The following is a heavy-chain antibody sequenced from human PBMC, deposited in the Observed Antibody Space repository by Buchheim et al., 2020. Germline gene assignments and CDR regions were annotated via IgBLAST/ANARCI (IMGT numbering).Heavy chain of an antibody. CDR2: IYNSGST. Sequence: QVQMQESGPGLVKPSDTLSLTCAVSGYSVSSANWWGWIRQPPGKGLEWIGYIYNSGSTYYNPSLKSRVTISIDTSKNQFSLKLSSVTAVDTAIYYCARIQSYHLLSAFDIWGQGT. V-gene: IGHV4-28*01. CDR3: ARIQSYHLLSAFDI. D-gene: IGHD2-2*01. J-gene: IGHJ3*02. CDR1: GYSVSSANW.